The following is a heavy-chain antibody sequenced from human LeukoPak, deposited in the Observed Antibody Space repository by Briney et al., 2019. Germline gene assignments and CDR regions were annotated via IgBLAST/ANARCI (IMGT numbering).Heavy chain of an antibody. CDR2: IAPYDGNT. V-gene: IGHV1-18*01. CDR1: DYIFTSYG. Sequence: ASVKVSCKASDYIFTSYGISWVRQAPGQGLEWMGWIAPYDGNTNYAQKFQDRVTMTTDTSRSTAYMELRSLRSDDTAVYYCARGGSYYYFDYWGQGTLVTVSS. J-gene: IGHJ4*02. CDR3: ARGGSYYYFDY. D-gene: IGHD1-26*01.